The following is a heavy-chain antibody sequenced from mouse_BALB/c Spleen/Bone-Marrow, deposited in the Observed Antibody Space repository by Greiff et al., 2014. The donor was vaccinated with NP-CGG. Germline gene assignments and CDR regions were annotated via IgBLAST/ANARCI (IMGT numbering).Heavy chain of an antibody. CDR3: ARKQLSNYFDY. J-gene: IGHJ2*01. CDR2: ISTYYGDA. V-gene: IGHV1S137*01. Sequence: VQLQESGAELVRPGVSVKISCKGSGYTFTDYAMHWVKQSHAKSLEWIGVISTYYGDASYNQKFKGKATMTVDKSSSTAYMELARLTSEDSAIYYCARKQLSNYFDYWGQGTTLTVSS. CDR1: GYTFTDYA.